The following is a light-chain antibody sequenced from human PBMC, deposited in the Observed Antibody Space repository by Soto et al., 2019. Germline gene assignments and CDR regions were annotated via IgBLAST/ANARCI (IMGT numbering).Light chain of an antibody. CDR2: GAS. CDR1: QSVSSSY. J-gene: IGKJ4*01. Sequence: EIVLTQSPGTLSLSPGERVTLSCRASQSVSSSYLAWYQQKLGQAPRLLIYGASSRATGIPDRFSGSGSGTDFTLTISRLEPDDFAVYYCQDYDSSPITFAGETEVDIK. CDR3: QDYDSSPIT. V-gene: IGKV3-20*01.